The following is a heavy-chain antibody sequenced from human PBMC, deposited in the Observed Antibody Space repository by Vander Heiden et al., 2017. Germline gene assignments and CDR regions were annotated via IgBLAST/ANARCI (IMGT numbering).Heavy chain of an antibody. CDR1: GYAFRGYY. CDR2: INPNSGDT. D-gene: IGHD1-1*01. Sequence: QVQLVQSGAEVKMPGASVKVSCNASGYAFRGYYIHWVRQATGQGLEWMGWINPNSGDTDYAQKFPGRVTMTRDTSISTAYMELSGLRSDDTAVFYCARELAGVLDYWGQGTLVTVSS. J-gene: IGHJ4*02. V-gene: IGHV1-2*02. CDR3: ARELAGVLDY.